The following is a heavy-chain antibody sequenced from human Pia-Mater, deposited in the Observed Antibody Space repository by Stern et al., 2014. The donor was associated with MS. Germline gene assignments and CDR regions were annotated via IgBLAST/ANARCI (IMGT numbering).Heavy chain of an antibody. CDR3: ARDPFNY. Sequence: VQLVASGAEVKKPGASVKVSCKASGYTFTSYAIHWVRQAPGHRPEWMGWINGGNGNTAYSQKFQERVIITRDTSATTVSMELASLTFEDTAMYFCARDPFNYWGQGTLVTVSS. J-gene: IGHJ4*02. CDR2: INGGNGNT. CDR1: GYTFTSYA. V-gene: IGHV1-3*01.